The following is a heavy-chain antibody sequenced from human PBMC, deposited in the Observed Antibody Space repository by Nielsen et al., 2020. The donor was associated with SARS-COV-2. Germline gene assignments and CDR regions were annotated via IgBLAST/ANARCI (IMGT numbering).Heavy chain of an antibody. D-gene: IGHD6-13*01. CDR2: IWYDGSNK. Sequence: GESLKISCAASGFTFSSYGMHWVRQAPGKGLEWVAVIWYDGSNKYYADSVKGRFTISRDNAKNSLYLQMNSLRAEDTAVYYCAREDHLYSSRRYYFDYWGQGTLVTVSS. CDR1: GFTFSSYG. CDR3: AREDHLYSSRRYYFDY. V-gene: IGHV3-33*01. J-gene: IGHJ4*02.